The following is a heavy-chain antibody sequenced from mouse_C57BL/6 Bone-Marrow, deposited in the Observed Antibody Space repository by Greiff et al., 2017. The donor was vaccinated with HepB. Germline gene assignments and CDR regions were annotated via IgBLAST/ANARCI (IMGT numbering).Heavy chain of an antibody. J-gene: IGHJ4*01. CDR3: AKIYYGNMYYYAMDY. D-gene: IGHD2-1*01. CDR2: IDPNSGST. Sequence: QVQLQQPGAELVKPGASVKLSCKASGYTFTSHCMHWVKQRPGQGLEWIGMIDPNSGSTNYNEKFKSKATLTVDKSSSTAYMQLSNLTSEDSAVYYCAKIYYGNMYYYAMDYWGQGTSVTVSS. CDR1: GYTFTSHC. V-gene: IGHV1-64*01.